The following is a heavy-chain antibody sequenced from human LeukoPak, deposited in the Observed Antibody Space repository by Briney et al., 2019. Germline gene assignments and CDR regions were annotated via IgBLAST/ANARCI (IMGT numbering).Heavy chain of an antibody. V-gene: IGHV4-59*01. CDR1: GGSISSYY. Sequence: SETLPLTCTVSGGSISSYYWSWIRQPPGKGLEWIGYIYYSGTTNYNPSLKSRVTISVDTSKSQFSLKLSSVTAADTAVYYCARGVYIAAAQYGYWGQGTLVTVSS. CDR3: ARGVYIAAAQYGY. D-gene: IGHD6-13*01. J-gene: IGHJ4*02. CDR2: IYYSGTT.